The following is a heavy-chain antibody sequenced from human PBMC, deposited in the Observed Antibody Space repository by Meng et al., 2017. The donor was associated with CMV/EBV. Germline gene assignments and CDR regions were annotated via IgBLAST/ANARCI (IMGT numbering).Heavy chain of an antibody. D-gene: IGHD1-26*01. J-gene: IGHJ5*02. CDR2: IIPIFGTA. Sequence: AVKVSCKASGGTFSSYAIGWVRQAPGQGLEWMGGIIPIFGTANYAQKFQGRVTITTDESTSTAYMELSSLRSEDTAVYYCARAEWELLSITSSWFDPWGQGTLVTVSS. CDR3: ARAEWELLSITSSWFDP. V-gene: IGHV1-69*05. CDR1: GGTFSSYA.